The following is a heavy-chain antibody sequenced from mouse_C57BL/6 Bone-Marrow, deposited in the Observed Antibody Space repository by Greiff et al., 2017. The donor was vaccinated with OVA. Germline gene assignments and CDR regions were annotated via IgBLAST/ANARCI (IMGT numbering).Heavy chain of an antibody. Sequence: VQLQQSGPGLVAPSQSLSITCTVSGFSLTSYGVDWVRQPPGKGLEWLGVIWGGGSTNYNSALMSRLSISKDNSKSQVFLKMNSLQTDDTAMYYCAKHALITTVVAPHWYFDVWGTGTTVTVSS. J-gene: IGHJ1*03. V-gene: IGHV2-9*01. CDR3: AKHALITTVVAPHWYFDV. CDR2: IWGGGST. D-gene: IGHD1-1*01. CDR1: GFSLTSYG.